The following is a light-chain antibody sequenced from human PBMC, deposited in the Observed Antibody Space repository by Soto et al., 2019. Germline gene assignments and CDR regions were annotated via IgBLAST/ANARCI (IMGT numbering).Light chain of an antibody. CDR3: QQYGSSPWT. J-gene: IGKJ1*01. CDR2: GAS. V-gene: IGKV3-20*01. Sequence: EIVLTQSPGTLSLSPGERGTLSCRASQSVSSSHLAWYQQKPGQAPRLLIYGASSRATGIPDRFSGSGSGTDFSLTISRLEPEDFAVSYCQQYGSSPWTFGQGTKVEVK. CDR1: QSVSSSH.